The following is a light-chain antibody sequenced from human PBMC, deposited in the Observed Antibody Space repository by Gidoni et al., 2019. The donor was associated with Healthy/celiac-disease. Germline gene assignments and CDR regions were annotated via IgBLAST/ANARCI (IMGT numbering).Light chain of an antibody. CDR1: QGISSY. Sequence: DIQFTQSPSFLSASVGDRVTITCRASQGISSYLAWYQQKPGKAPKLLIYAASTLQSGVPSRFSGSGSGTEFTLTISSLQPEDFATYYCQQLNSYPTFXXXTKLEIK. CDR3: QQLNSYPT. J-gene: IGKJ2*01. V-gene: IGKV1-9*01. CDR2: AAS.